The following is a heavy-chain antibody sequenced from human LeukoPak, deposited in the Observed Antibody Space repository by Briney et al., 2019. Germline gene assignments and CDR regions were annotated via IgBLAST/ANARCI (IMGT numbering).Heavy chain of an antibody. V-gene: IGHV5-51*01. J-gene: IGHJ4*02. Sequence: VESLKISSRFSGFYFTRDCIGWVRLMPGKGLERMGIIFPDDSDTRYSPSFQGQVTHSAEKSISTAYLQWSSLKASDTAIYYCARRDPSTVTAFDYWGQGTVVIVSS. D-gene: IGHD4-17*01. CDR1: GFYFTRDC. CDR2: IFPDDSDT. CDR3: ARRDPSTVTAFDY.